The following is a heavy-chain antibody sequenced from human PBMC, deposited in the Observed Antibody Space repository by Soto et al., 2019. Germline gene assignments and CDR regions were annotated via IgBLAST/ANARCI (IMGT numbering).Heavy chain of an antibody. Sequence: ALIPSCAESGFTFSSYGMHSVRQAPGKGLERVAVIWYDGSNKYYADSVKGRFTISRDNSKNTLYLQMNSLRAEDTAVYYCARDGKLRGYSYGYYYYYGMDVWGQGTTVTVSS. CDR2: IWYDGSNK. D-gene: IGHD5-18*01. J-gene: IGHJ6*02. V-gene: IGHV3-33*01. CDR1: GFTFSSYG. CDR3: ARDGKLRGYSYGYYYYYGMDV.